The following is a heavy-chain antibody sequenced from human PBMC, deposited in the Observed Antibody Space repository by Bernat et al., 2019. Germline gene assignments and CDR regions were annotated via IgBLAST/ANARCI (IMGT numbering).Heavy chain of an antibody. D-gene: IGHD2-2*01. Sequence: QVQLVESGGGVVQPGRSLRLSCAAPGFTFSSYAMHWVRQAPGKGLEWVAVISYDGSNKYYADSVKGRFTISRDNSKNTLYLQMNSLRAEDTAVYYCAGGYCSSTSCQTPLGPHFDYWGQGTLVTVSS. J-gene: IGHJ4*02. CDR3: AGGYCSSTSCQTPLGPHFDY. V-gene: IGHV3-30*01. CDR2: ISYDGSNK. CDR1: GFTFSSYA.